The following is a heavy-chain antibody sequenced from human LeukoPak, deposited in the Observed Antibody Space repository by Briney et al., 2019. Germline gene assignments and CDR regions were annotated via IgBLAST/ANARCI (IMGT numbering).Heavy chain of an antibody. CDR3: ANRGHCFEGETLWGHFDY. CDR2: ISGSGGST. V-gene: IGHV3-23*01. Sequence: GGSLRLSCAASGFTFRRYAMSWVRQAPGQGLEWVSAISGSGGSTYYADSLKGRVTFSRDNSKNTPNLQMNSLRAEDTAVYYCANRGHCFEGETLWGHFDYWGQGTLVTVSS. D-gene: IGHD3-10*01. J-gene: IGHJ4*02. CDR1: GFTFRRYA.